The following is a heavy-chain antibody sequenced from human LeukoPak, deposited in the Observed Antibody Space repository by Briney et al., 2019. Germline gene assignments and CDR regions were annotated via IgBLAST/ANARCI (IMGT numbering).Heavy chain of an antibody. CDR1: GFTFSSYA. J-gene: IGHJ4*02. V-gene: IGHV3-30*04. CDR3: ARDVVRGVVTVVGFDY. Sequence: GGSLRLSCAASGFTFSSYAMHWVRQAPGKGLEWVAVISYDGSNKHYADSVKGRFTISRDNSKNTLYLQMNSLRAEDTAVYYCARDVVRGVVTVVGFDYWGQGTLVTVSS. CDR2: ISYDGSNK. D-gene: IGHD2-21*02.